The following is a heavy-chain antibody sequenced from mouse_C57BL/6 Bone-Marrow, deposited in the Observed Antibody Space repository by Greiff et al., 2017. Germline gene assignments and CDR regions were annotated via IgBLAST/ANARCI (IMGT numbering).Heavy chain of an antibody. J-gene: IGHJ2*01. CDR3: ARGGDEYDEG. D-gene: IGHD2-4*01. V-gene: IGHV14-2*01. CDR2: IDPEDGET. CDR1: GFNIKDYY. Sequence: VQLQQSGAELVKPGASVKLSCTSSGFNIKDYYMHWVKQRTEQGLEWIGRIDPEDGETKYAPKFPGKATITADTSSNTADLQLSSLTSEDTAVYYCARGGDEYDEGWGQGTTLTVSS.